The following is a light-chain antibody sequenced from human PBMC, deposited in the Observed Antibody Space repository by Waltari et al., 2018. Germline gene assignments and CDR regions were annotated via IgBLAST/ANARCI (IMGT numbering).Light chain of an antibody. CDR2: GNN. Sequence: QSVLTQPPSMSGAPGQRVTISCTGSRSNIGAGHDVHWYQVFPGTAPKRLIYGNNKRPSGVPDRFSGSKSDTAAALAIGGLQAEDEADYYCQSFDIRLSGGVVFGGGTKVTVL. CDR3: QSFDIRLSGGVV. CDR1: RSNIGAGHD. V-gene: IGLV1-40*01. J-gene: IGLJ3*02.